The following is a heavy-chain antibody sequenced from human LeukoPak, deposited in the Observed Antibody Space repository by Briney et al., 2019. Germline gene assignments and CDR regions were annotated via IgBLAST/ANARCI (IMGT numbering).Heavy chain of an antibody. CDR1: GFTFSSYA. J-gene: IGHJ4*02. V-gene: IGHV3-30*04. Sequence: GRSLRLSCAASGFTFSSYAMHWVRQAPGKGLEWVAVISYDGSNKYYADSVKGRSTISRDNSKKTVYLQMNSLRTEDTAVYYCAKDRWLQGYFDYWGQGTLVTVSS. CDR3: AKDRWLQGYFDY. D-gene: IGHD5-24*01. CDR2: ISYDGSNK.